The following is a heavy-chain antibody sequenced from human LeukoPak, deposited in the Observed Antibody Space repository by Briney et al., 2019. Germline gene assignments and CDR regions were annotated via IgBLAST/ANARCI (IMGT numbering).Heavy chain of an antibody. V-gene: IGHV3-30*18. CDR1: GFTFSSYG. CDR3: AKGELYYYDSSGYFGGQFDY. CDR2: ISYDGSNK. J-gene: IGHJ4*02. D-gene: IGHD3-22*01. Sequence: GGSLRLSCAASGFTFSSYGMHWVRQAPGKGLEWVAVISYDGSNKYYADSVKGRFTISRDNSKSTLYLQMNSLRAEDTAVYYCAKGELYYYDSSGYFGGQFDYWGQGTLVTVSS.